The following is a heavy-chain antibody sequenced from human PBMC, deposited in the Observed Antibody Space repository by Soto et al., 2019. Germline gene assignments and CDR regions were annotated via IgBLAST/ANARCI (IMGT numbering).Heavy chain of an antibody. Sequence: SETLSLTCTVSGGSISSSSYYWGWIRQPPGKGLEWIGSIYYSGSTYYNPSLKSRVTISVDTSKNQFSLKLSSATAADTAVYYCASLDRGAARLYYFDYWGQGTLVTVSS. CDR1: GGSISSSSYY. V-gene: IGHV4-39*01. CDR3: ASLDRGAARLYYFDY. D-gene: IGHD6-6*01. J-gene: IGHJ4*02. CDR2: IYYSGST.